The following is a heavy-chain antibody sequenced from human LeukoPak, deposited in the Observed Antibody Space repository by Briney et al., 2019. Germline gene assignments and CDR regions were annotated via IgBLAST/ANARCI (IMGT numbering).Heavy chain of an antibody. D-gene: IGHD3-10*01. CDR1: GYAFTSYD. J-gene: IGHJ6*02. CDR3: ARSMVRGVTTPDYGMDV. CDR2: MNPNSGNT. Sequence: ASVTVSCKASGYAFTSYDINWVRQATGQGLEWMGWMNPNSGNTGYAQKFQGRVTMTRNTSISTAYMELSSLRSEDTAVYYCARSMVRGVTTPDYGMDVWGQGTTVTVSS. V-gene: IGHV1-8*01.